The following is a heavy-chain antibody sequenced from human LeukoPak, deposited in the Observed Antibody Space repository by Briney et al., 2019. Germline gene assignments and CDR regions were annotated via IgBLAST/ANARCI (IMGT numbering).Heavy chain of an antibody. CDR2: IIPIFGTA. CDR3: ARAGGYSSSWSSHWFDP. V-gene: IGHV1-69*13. CDR1: GGTFSSYA. D-gene: IGHD6-6*01. J-gene: IGHJ5*02. Sequence: GASVKVSCKASGGTFSSYAISWVRQAPGQGLEWMGRIIPIFGTANYAQKFQGRVTITADESTSTAYMELSSLRSEDTAVYYCARAGGYSSSWSSHWFDPWGQGTLVTVSS.